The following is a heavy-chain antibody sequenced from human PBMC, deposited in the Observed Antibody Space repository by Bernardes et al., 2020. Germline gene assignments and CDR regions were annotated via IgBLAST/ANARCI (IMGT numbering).Heavy chain of an antibody. D-gene: IGHD2-2*02. CDR3: AQSRDYCSSTSCYSDKKKYDAFDI. CDR1: GFSLSTSGVG. CDR2: IYWDDDK. J-gene: IGHJ3*02. Sequence: SGPTLVKPTQTLTLTCTFSGFSLSTSGVGVGWIRQPPGKALEWLALIYWDDDKRYSPSLKSRLTITKDTSKNQVVLTMTNMDPVDTATYYCAQSRDYCSSTSCYSDKKKYDAFDIWGQGTMVNVSS. V-gene: IGHV2-5*02.